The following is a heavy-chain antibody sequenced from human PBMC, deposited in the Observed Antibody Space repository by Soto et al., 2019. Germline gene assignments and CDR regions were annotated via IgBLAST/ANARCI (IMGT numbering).Heavy chain of an antibody. Sequence: QLQLQESGPGLVKPSETLSLTCTVSGGSISSSSYYWGWIRQPPGKGLEWIGSIYYSGSTYYNPSLKCRVTISVDTSKNQFSLKLSSVTAADTAVYYCARRLEGPYYYGSGSKYYFDYWGQGTLVTVSS. V-gene: IGHV4-39*01. CDR1: GGSISSSSYY. CDR2: IYYSGST. D-gene: IGHD3-10*01. CDR3: ARRLEGPYYYGSGSKYYFDY. J-gene: IGHJ4*02.